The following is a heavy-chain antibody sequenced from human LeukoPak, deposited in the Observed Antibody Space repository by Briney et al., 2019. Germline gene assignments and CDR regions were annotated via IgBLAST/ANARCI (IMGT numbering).Heavy chain of an antibody. J-gene: IGHJ4*02. V-gene: IGHV3-7*01. Sequence: PGGSLTLSCAASGFTFSDYWMLWVRQAPGKGLERVASIKGDGSVKYYVDSVKGRFTNSRDNPKNSLYLQMDSLRAEDTAVYYCRGDTGYWGQGTLVTVSS. D-gene: IGHD2-21*02. CDR1: GFTFSDYW. CDR2: IKGDGSVK. CDR3: RGDTGY.